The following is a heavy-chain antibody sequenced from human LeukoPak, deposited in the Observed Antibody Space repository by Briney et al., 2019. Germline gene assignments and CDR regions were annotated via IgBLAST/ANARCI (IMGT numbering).Heavy chain of an antibody. CDR2: IYHSGST. CDR1: GYSISSGYY. J-gene: IGHJ5*02. D-gene: IGHD6-19*01. V-gene: IGHV4-38-2*01. Sequence: SETLSLTCALSGYSISSGYYWGWIRQPPGKGLEWIGSIYHSGSTYYNPSLKSRVTISVDTSKNQFSLKLSSVTAADTAVYYCARHHSSGWNNWFDPWGQGTLVTVSS. CDR3: ARHHSSGWNNWFDP.